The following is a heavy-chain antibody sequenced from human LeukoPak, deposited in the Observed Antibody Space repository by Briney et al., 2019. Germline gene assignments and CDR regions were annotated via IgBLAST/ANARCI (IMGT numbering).Heavy chain of an antibody. J-gene: IGHJ4*02. V-gene: IGHV1-45*02. CDR3: ASSRGFSELFDY. CDR2: ITPFNGNT. CDR1: GYTFTYRY. Sequence: SVKVSCKASGYTFTYRYLHWVRQAPGQALEWMGWITPFNGNTNYAQKFQVRVTITRDRSMSTAYMELSSLRSEDTAMYYCASSRGFSELFDYWGQGTLVTVSS. D-gene: IGHD1-14*01.